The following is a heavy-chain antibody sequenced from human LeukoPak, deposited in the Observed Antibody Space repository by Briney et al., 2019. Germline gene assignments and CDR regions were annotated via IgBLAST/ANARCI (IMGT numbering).Heavy chain of an antibody. CDR1: GFAFSNYW. CDR2: IKQDGSDK. V-gene: IGHV3-7*03. CDR3: ARGGGLDV. J-gene: IGHJ6*02. Sequence: GGSLRLSCAASGFAFSNYWMTWVCQAPGKGLEWVANIKQDGSDKYYVDSVRGRFAISRDNAKSSLFLQMNSLRAEDTAVYFCARGGGLDVWGQGATVTVSS. D-gene: IGHD3-16*01.